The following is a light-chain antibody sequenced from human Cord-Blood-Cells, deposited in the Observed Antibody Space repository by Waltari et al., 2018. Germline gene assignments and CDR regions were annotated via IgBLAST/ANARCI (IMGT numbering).Light chain of an antibody. CDR2: WAS. V-gene: IGKV4-1*01. CDR1: QSVLYSSNNKNY. Sequence: DIVMTQSPDSLAVSLGERATINCKSSQSVLYSSNNKNYLAWYQQKPGQPPKLLIYWASTRESGVPYRFSGSASGTDFTLTISRLQAEDVAVYYCPQYYSTPPTFGQGTKVEIK. J-gene: IGKJ1*01. CDR3: PQYYSTPPT.